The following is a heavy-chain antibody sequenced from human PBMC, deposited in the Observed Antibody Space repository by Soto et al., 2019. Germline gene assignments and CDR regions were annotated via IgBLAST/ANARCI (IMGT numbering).Heavy chain of an antibody. CDR1: GFTLSSYW. V-gene: IGHV3-7*01. J-gene: IGHJ4*02. Sequence: GGSLRLSCAASGFTLSSYWITWVRQALGKGLECVANINQDGSEKYYVDSVKGRFTISRDNAKSSLCLQMHSLRVEDTAVYYCARYAVAGTIFDYWGQGTVVTVSS. CDR3: ARYAVAGTIFDY. D-gene: IGHD6-19*01. CDR2: INQDGSEK.